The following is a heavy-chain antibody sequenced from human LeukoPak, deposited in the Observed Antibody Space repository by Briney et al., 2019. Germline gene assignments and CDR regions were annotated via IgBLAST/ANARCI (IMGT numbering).Heavy chain of an antibody. CDR3: AREAAYYDILTGYSRYNWFDP. CDR2: ISGSGGST. J-gene: IGHJ5*02. V-gene: IGHV3-23*01. Sequence: SGGSLRLSCAASGFTFSSYAMSWVRQAPGKGLEWVSAISGSGGSTYYADSVKGRFTISRDNAKNTLYLQMNSLRAEDTAVYYCAREAAYYDILTGYSRYNWFDPWGQGTLVTVSS. D-gene: IGHD3-9*01. CDR1: GFTFSSYA.